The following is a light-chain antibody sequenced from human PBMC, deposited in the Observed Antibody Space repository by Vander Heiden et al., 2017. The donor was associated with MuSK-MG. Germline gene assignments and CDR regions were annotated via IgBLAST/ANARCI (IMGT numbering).Light chain of an antibody. CDR2: DAS. CDR1: QSVSSY. Sequence: EVVLTQSPATLSLSPGERATLSCRASQSVSSYLAWYQQKPGQAPRLLIYDASNSADGIPDRFSGSGSGTDFTLTSISREPEDFAIYYWHQRSDLITFGGGTKVEIK. V-gene: IGKV3-11*01. J-gene: IGKJ4*01. CDR3: HQRSDLIT.